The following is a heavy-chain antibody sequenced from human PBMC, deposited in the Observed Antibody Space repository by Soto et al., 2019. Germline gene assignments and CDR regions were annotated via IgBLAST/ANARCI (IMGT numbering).Heavy chain of an antibody. CDR3: ARDGSSSWYGWFDP. CDR1: GYTFTSYG. D-gene: IGHD6-13*01. V-gene: IGHV1-18*01. CDR2: ISAYNGNT. J-gene: IGHJ5*02. Sequence: ASVKVSCTASGYTFTSYGISWVRQAPGQGLEWMGWISAYNGNTNYAQKLQGRVTMTTDTSTSTAYMELRSLRSDDTAVYYCARDGSSSWYGWFDPWGQGTLVTVSS.